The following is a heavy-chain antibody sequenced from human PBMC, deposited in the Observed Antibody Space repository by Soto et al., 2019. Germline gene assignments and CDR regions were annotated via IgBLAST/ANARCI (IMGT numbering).Heavy chain of an antibody. Sequence: GGSLRLSCAASGFTLTKASMSWVRQAPGKGLEWVGHIKSNADGGATDYAAPVKGRFTVSRDDSRNTLYLQLNSLKTEDTAVYFCTTAPFSFITLPGTSFLIGMDVWGQGTTVTVS. V-gene: IGHV3-15*01. CDR2: IKSNADGGAT. CDR1: GFTLTKAS. D-gene: IGHD6-19*01. J-gene: IGHJ6*02. CDR3: TTAPFSFITLPGTSFLIGMDV.